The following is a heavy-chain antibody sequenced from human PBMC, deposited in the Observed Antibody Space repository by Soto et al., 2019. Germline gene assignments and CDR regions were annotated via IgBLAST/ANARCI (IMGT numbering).Heavy chain of an antibody. CDR3: ARVYSSFDY. J-gene: IGHJ4*02. V-gene: IGHV3-48*03. Sequence: GGSLRLSCAASGFTFSSYEMNWVRQAPGKGLEWVSYISSSGSTIYYADSVKGRFTISRDNAKNSLYLQMNSLRAEDTAVYYCARVYSSFDYWGQGTLVTVAS. CDR1: GFTFSSYE. CDR2: ISSSGSTI. D-gene: IGHD6-13*01.